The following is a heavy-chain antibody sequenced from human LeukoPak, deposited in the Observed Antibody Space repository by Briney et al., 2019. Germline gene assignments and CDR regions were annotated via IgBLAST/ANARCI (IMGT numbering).Heavy chain of an antibody. CDR3: ARDQVDYDIPDHFDY. CDR1: GDSISSSTCN. Sequence: ASQTLSLTCKVSGDSISSSTCNWSWIRQPPGKGLEWIGYISQSGNSYFTPSLKSRATISVDRSKNHFSLTLISVTAADTAVYYCARDQVDYDIPDHFDYWGKGTLVAVSS. J-gene: IGHJ4*02. CDR2: ISQSGNS. D-gene: IGHD3-22*01. V-gene: IGHV4-30-2*01.